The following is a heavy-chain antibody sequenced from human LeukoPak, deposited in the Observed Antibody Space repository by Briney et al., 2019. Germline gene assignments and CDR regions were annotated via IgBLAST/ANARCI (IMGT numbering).Heavy chain of an antibody. CDR3: ATYSSGGQHYYYYYGMDV. CDR2: FDPEDGET. D-gene: IGHD6-25*01. V-gene: IGHV1-24*01. Sequence: ASVNVSCKVSGYTLTELSMHWVRQAPGKGLEWMGGFDPEDGETIYAQKFQGRVTMTEDTSTDTAYMELSSLRSEDTAVYYCATYSSGGQHYYYYYGMDVWGQGTTVTVSS. CDR1: GYTLTELS. J-gene: IGHJ6*02.